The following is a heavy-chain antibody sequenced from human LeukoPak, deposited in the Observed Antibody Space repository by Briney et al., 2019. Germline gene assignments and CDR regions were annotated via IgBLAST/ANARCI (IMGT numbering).Heavy chain of an antibody. Sequence: NPGGSLRLSCAASGFSFSSHYMNWVRQAPGKGLEWVSSISSSGGYIYSADSVKGRFTISRDNAKNSVYLHMSSLRAEDTAVYYCARTYNGSSHFDYWGQGTLVTVSS. CDR1: GFSFSSHY. J-gene: IGHJ4*02. D-gene: IGHD1-26*01. CDR3: ARTYNGSSHFDY. CDR2: ISSSGGYI. V-gene: IGHV3-21*01.